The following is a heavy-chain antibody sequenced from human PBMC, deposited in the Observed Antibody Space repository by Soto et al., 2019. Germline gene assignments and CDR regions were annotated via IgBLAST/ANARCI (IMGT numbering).Heavy chain of an antibody. CDR1: GYTFTGYY. D-gene: IGHD3-10*01. V-gene: IGHV1-2*04. CDR2: INPNSGGT. Sequence: GASVKVSCKASGYTFTGYYMHWVRQAPGQGLEWMGWINPNSGGTNYAQKFQGWVTMTRDTSISTAYMELSRLRSDDTAVYYCARDLDVNYYGSGSYSNHAFDIWGQGTMVTVSS. CDR3: ARDLDVNYYGSGSYSNHAFDI. J-gene: IGHJ3*02.